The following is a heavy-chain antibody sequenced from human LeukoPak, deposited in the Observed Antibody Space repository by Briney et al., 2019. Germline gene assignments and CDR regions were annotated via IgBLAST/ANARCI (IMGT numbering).Heavy chain of an antibody. CDR2: ISSSGSTK. CDR3: ARLVDPWGSYRLDY. D-gene: IGHD3-16*02. Sequence: GGSLRLSCAASGFTFSSYEMNWVRQAPGKGLEWVSYISSSGSTKYYADSVKGRFTTSRDNAKNSLYLQMNSLRAEDTAVYYCARLVDPWGSYRLDYWGQGTLVTVSS. CDR1: GFTFSSYE. J-gene: IGHJ4*02. V-gene: IGHV3-48*03.